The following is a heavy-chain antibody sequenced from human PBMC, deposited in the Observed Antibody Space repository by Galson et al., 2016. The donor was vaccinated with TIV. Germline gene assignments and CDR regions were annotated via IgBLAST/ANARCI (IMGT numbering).Heavy chain of an antibody. Sequence: SLRLSCAASGFTFSDYYMSWIRQAPGKGLEWLTRISSSGTYMNYADSVKGRFTVSRDNAKKSVYLQMDSLRADDTAIYYCARDGRFLDWVTWFDPRDQGTLVTVSA. D-gene: IGHD3-3*01. V-gene: IGHV3-11*05. CDR3: ARDGRFLDWVTWFDP. J-gene: IGHJ5*02. CDR2: ISSSGTYM. CDR1: GFTFSDYY.